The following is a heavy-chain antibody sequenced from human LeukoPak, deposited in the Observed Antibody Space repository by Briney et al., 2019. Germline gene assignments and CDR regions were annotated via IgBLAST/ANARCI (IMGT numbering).Heavy chain of an antibody. CDR2: INHSGST. J-gene: IGHJ4*02. V-gene: IGHV4-34*01. Sequence: SETLSLTCAVYGGSFSGYYWSWIRQPPGKGLEGIGEINHSGSTNYNPSLKSRVTISVDTSKNQFSLKLSSVTAADTAVYYCASLPAAENYFDYWGQGNLVTVSS. D-gene: IGHD2-2*01. CDR3: ASLPAAENYFDY. CDR1: GGSFSGYY.